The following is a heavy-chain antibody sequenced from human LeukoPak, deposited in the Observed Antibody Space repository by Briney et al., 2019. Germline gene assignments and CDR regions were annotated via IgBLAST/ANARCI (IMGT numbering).Heavy chain of an antibody. J-gene: IGHJ4*02. CDR2: INHSGST. CDR3: VVATTTRRADY. D-gene: IGHD5-12*01. Sequence: PSETLSLTCAVYGGSFSGYYWSWIRQPPGKGLEWIGEINHSGSTNYNPSLKSRVTISVDTSKNQFSLKLSSVTAADTAVYYCVVATTTRRADYWGQGTLVTVSS. V-gene: IGHV4-34*01. CDR1: GGSFSGYY.